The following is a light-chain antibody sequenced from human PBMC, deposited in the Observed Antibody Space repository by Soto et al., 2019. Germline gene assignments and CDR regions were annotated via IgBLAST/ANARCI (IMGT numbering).Light chain of an antibody. V-gene: IGKV1-39*01. CDR2: AAT. CDR1: QSINNY. Sequence: GDRVTITCRASQSINNYLNWYQQEEGKAPKLLIYAATSLQSGVPSRFSGSGSGTEFTLTISSLQPGDFATYYCQQSYISPYTFGLGTKLEIK. CDR3: QQSYISPYT. J-gene: IGKJ2*01.